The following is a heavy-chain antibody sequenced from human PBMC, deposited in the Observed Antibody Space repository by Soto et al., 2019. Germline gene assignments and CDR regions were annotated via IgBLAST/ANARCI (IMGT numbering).Heavy chain of an antibody. D-gene: IGHD3-22*01. V-gene: IGHV1-69*01. CDR3: ARPDEGGYASNHHYYYAMDV. Sequence: QVQLVQSGAEVKKPGSSVKVSCKASGGDFRRYAISWVRQAPGQGLEWMGGIVPIFGVTNYAQRFQGRLTITADESTSTAYMYLISLRSEDTAVYFCARPDEGGYASNHHYYYAMDVWGQGTTVTVTS. CDR2: IVPIFGVT. CDR1: GGDFRRYA. J-gene: IGHJ6*02.